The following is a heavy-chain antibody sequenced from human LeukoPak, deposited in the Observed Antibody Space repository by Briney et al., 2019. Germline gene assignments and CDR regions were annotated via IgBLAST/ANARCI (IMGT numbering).Heavy chain of an antibody. Sequence: GRSLRLSCAASGFTFSSYAMHWVRQAPGKGLEWVAVISYDGSNKYYADSVKGRFTISRDNSKNTLYLQMNSLRAEDTAVYYCAREGLLAGTRAFDIWGQGTMVTVSS. V-gene: IGHV3-30-3*01. CDR2: ISYDGSNK. J-gene: IGHJ3*02. D-gene: IGHD6-19*01. CDR1: GFTFSSYA. CDR3: AREGLLAGTRAFDI.